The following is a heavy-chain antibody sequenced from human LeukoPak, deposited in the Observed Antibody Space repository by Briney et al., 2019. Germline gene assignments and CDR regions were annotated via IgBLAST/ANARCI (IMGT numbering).Heavy chain of an antibody. CDR3: ARDGDVYRSGWYRGGFDY. Sequence: SETLSLTCAVSGGSISSSNWWSWVRPPPGKGLEWIGEIYHGGSTNYNPSLKSRVTISLDKSKNQFSLKLTSVTAADTAFYYCARDGDVYRSGWYRGGFDYWGQGTLVTVSS. V-gene: IGHV4-4*02. CDR2: IYHGGST. CDR1: GGSISSSNW. J-gene: IGHJ4*02. D-gene: IGHD6-19*01.